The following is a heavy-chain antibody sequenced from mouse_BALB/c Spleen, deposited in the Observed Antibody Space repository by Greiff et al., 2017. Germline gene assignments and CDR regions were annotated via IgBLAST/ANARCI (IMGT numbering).Heavy chain of an antibody. D-gene: IGHD4-1*01. CDR3: ARNWAYYFDY. J-gene: IGHJ2*01. CDR2: INSNGGST. Sequence: EVQVVESGGGLVQPGGSLKLSCAASGFTFSSYGMSWVRQTPDKRLELVATINSNGGSTYYPDSVKGRFTISRDNAKNTLYLQMSSLKSEDTAMYYCARNWAYYFDYWGQGTTLTVSS. CDR1: GFTFSSYG. V-gene: IGHV5-6-3*01.